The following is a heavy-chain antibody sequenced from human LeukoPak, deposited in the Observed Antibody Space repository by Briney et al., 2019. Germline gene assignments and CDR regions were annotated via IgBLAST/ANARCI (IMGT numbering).Heavy chain of an antibody. CDR2: IYPGDSDT. D-gene: IGHD6-19*01. CDR1: GYRFTSYW. Sequence: GESLKISCKGSGYRFTSYWIAWVRQMPGKGLEWMGIIYPGDSDTRYSPSFQGQVTISADKSISTAYLQWSSLKASDTAMYYCARRIAVAGIWYYFDYWGQGTLVTVSS. V-gene: IGHV5-51*01. CDR3: ARRIAVAGIWYYFDY. J-gene: IGHJ4*02.